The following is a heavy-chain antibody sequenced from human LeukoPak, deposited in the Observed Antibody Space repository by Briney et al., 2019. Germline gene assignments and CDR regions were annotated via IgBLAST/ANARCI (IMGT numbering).Heavy chain of an antibody. J-gene: IGHJ4*02. V-gene: IGHV3-30*02. D-gene: IGHD3-9*01. CDR3: AKDLLHYDILTGSFDY. CDR1: GFTFSSYG. CDR2: IRYDGSNK. Sequence: GGSLRLSCAASGFTFSSYGMHRVRQAPGKGLEWVAFIRYDGSNKYYADSVKGRFTISRDNSKNTLYLQMNSLRAEDTAVYYCAKDLLHYDILTGSFDYWGQGTLVTVSS.